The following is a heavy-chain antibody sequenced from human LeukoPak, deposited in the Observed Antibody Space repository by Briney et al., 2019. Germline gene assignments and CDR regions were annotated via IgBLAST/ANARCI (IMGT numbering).Heavy chain of an antibody. CDR1: GGSISSYY. Sequence: SETLSLTCTVSGGSISSYYWSWIRQPPGKGLEWIGYIYYSGSTNFNPSLKSRVTISVDTSKNQFSLKLSSVAAADTAVYFCAREIPGIVGATYFDSWGQGALVTVSS. D-gene: IGHD1-26*01. V-gene: IGHV4-59*01. CDR3: AREIPGIVGATYFDS. CDR2: IYYSGST. J-gene: IGHJ4*02.